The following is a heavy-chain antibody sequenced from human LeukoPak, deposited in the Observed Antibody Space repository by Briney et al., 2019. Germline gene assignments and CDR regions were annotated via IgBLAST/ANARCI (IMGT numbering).Heavy chain of an antibody. Sequence: GASVKVSCKASGYTFTGYYMHWVRQAPGQGLEWMGWINPNSDGTNYAQKFQGRVTMTRDTSISTAYMELSRLRSDDTAVYYCARSIAARPPPYWGQGTLVTVSS. CDR3: ARSIAARPPPY. V-gene: IGHV1-2*02. D-gene: IGHD6-6*01. J-gene: IGHJ4*02. CDR1: GYTFTGYY. CDR2: INPNSDGT.